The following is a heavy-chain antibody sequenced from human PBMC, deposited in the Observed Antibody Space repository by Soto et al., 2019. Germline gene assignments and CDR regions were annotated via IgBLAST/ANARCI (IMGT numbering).Heavy chain of an antibody. D-gene: IGHD2-8*01. J-gene: IGHJ5*02. CDR2: ISAYNGNT. Sequence: QVQLVQSGAEVKKPGASVKVSCKASGYTFSDYAITWVRQAPGQGLEWMGWISAYNGNTKYAQKFQGRVTMTTDTSTNTAHMELSSRGSDDTAVYYCARARPSSTVYALILHWFDPWGQGTLVTVSS. V-gene: IGHV1-18*04. CDR3: ARARPSSTVYALILHWFDP. CDR1: GYTFSDYA.